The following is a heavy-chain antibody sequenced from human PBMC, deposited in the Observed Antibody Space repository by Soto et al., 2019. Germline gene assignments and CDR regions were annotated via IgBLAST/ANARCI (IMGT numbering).Heavy chain of an antibody. CDR3: ARRLRFPDEVGYYQYGLDL. CDR2: IYYTGST. D-gene: IGHD5-12*01. CDR1: GGSISSHY. V-gene: IGHV4-59*11. Sequence: SETLSLTCTASGGSISSHYWNWIRQSPGQGLEWIGHIYYTGSTTYNPSLKSRLTISLDTSKSQFSLTLTSVTAADTAVYYCARRLRFPDEVGYYQYGLDLWGQGTTVTVSS. J-gene: IGHJ6*02.